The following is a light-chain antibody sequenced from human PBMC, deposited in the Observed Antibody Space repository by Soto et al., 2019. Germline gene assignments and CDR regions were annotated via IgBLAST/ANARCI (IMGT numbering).Light chain of an antibody. CDR1: SRDVGDYNF. Sequence: QSALSQPASVSGSPGQSITISCTGTSRDVGDYNFVSWYQQHPDKAPKLMIYEVRNRPSGVSSRFSGSKSGNTASLTISRLQTEDEADYYCSSYTANSALLVFGGGTKLTVL. CDR3: SSYTANSALLV. J-gene: IGLJ3*02. V-gene: IGLV2-14*01. CDR2: EVR.